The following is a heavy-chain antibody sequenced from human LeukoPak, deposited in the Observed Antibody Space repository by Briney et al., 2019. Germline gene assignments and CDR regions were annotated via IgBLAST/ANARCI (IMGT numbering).Heavy chain of an antibody. CDR2: ISGSGGST. CDR1: GFTFSSYA. CDR3: AKDTLRGVIIALHY. Sequence: GGSLRLSCAASGFTFSSYAMSWVRQATGKGLEWVSAISGSGGSTYYADSVKGRFTISRDNSKNTLYLQMNRLRAEETAVYYCAKDTLRGVIIALHYWGQGTLVTVSS. J-gene: IGHJ4*02. D-gene: IGHD3-10*01. V-gene: IGHV3-23*01.